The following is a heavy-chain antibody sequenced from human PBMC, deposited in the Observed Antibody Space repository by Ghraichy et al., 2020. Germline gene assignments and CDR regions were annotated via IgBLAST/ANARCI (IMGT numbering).Heavy chain of an antibody. CDR2: INHSGST. V-gene: IGHV4-34*01. CDR3: ARGVPLWRYGSGSYYTQSYYYYYMDV. CDR1: GGSFSGYY. J-gene: IGHJ6*03. D-gene: IGHD3-10*01. Sequence: SETLSLTCAVYGGSFSGYYWSWIRQPPGKGLEWIGEINHSGSTNYNPSLKSRVTISVDTSKNQFSLKLSSVTAADTAVYYCARGVPLWRYGSGSYYTQSYYYYYMDVWGKGTTVTVSS.